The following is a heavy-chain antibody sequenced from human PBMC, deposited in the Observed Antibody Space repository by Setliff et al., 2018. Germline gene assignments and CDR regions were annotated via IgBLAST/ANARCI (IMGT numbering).Heavy chain of an antibody. Sequence: SETLSLTCAVYGGSFSGYYWSWIRQPPGKGLEWIGEINHSGSTNYNPSLKSRVTISVDTSKNQFSLTLSSVTAADTAVYYCVREGYSEYFQDWGRGTLVTVSS. V-gene: IGHV4-34*01. CDR1: GGSFSGYY. J-gene: IGHJ1*01. CDR2: INHSGST. CDR3: VREGYSEYFQD. D-gene: IGHD1-1*01.